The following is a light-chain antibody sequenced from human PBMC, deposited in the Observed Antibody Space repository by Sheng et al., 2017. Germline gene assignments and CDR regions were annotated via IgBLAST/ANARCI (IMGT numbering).Light chain of an antibody. J-gene: IGKJ1*01. CDR2: DAS. Sequence: EIVMTQSPATLSVSPGERATLSCRASQSVSSNLAWYQQKPGQVPSLLIYDASTRATGTPARFSGSGSGTDFTLTISSLESEDFAVYYCQQYDKWPRTFGQGDPGVEIK. CDR3: QQYDKWPRT. V-gene: IGKV3-15*01. CDR1: QSVSSN.